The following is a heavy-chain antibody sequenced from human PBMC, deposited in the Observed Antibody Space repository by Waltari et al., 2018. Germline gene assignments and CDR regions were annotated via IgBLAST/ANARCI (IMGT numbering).Heavy chain of an antibody. CDR2: IDSDGSRT. V-gene: IGHV3-74*01. CDR1: GFTFSTYW. J-gene: IGHJ4*02. CDR3: GRARVQGVKYFDY. D-gene: IGHD3-10*01. Sequence: DVQLVESGGGLVQPGGSLRLSCTASGFTFSTYWMHWVRHGPGTGLMWVTRIDSDGSRTSYEVSVRSRFTNYRDHAKNTLDLQINSVRDEDTAVYYCGRARVQGVKYFDYWGRGTLVTVSS.